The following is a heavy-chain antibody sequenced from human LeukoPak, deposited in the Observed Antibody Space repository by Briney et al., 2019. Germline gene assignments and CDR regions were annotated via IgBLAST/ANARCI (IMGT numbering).Heavy chain of an antibody. Sequence: GGSLRLSCAASGFTFSSYAMSWVRQAPGKGLEWVSAISGSGGSTYYADSVKGRFTISRDNSKNTLYLQMISLRAEDTAVYYCASTMTYAGRNWFDPWGQGTLVTVSS. CDR1: GFTFSSYA. V-gene: IGHV3-23*01. CDR2: ISGSGGST. J-gene: IGHJ5*02. D-gene: IGHD1-1*01. CDR3: ASTMTYAGRNWFDP.